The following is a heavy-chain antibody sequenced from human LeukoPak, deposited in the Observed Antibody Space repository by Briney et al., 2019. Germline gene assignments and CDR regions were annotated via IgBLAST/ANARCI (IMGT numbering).Heavy chain of an antibody. V-gene: IGHV4-34*01. J-gene: IGHJ5*02. Sequence: SETLSLTCGVYDSSFSDYYWIWIRQPPGKGLEWIGEINHSGSSNYNPALKSRVTMSVDTSQNQFSLNLTSVTAADTAVYYCARGIAAAAPPRNNWFDPWGQGTLVTVSS. CDR3: ARGIAAAAPPRNNWFDP. CDR2: INHSGSS. CDR1: DSSFSDYY. D-gene: IGHD6-13*01.